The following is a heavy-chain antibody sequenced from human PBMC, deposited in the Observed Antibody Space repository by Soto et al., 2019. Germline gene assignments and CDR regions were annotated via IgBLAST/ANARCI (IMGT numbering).Heavy chain of an antibody. CDR1: GGSFSGYY. V-gene: IGHV4-34*01. Sequence: SETLSLTCAVCGGSFSGYYWSWIRQPPGKGLEWIGEINHSGSTNYNPSLKSRVTISVDTSKNQFSLKLSSVTAADTAVYYCAREGTRVVPAAMGGSYWFDPWGQGTLVTVSS. D-gene: IGHD2-2*01. CDR2: INHSGST. CDR3: AREGTRVVPAAMGGSYWFDP. J-gene: IGHJ5*02.